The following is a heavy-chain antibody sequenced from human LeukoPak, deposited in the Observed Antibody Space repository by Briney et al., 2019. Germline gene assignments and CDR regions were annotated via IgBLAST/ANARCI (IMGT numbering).Heavy chain of an antibody. D-gene: IGHD6-19*01. CDR3: AAFSSGWAFDY. J-gene: IGHJ4*02. CDR1: GFTVSSNY. Sequence: GGSLRLSCAASGFTVSSNYMSWVRQAPGKGLEWVSYISSSSSTIYYADSVKGRFTISRDNAKNSLFLQMNSLRAEDTAVYFCAAFSSGWAFDYWGQGTLVTVSS. CDR2: ISSSSSTI. V-gene: IGHV3-48*04.